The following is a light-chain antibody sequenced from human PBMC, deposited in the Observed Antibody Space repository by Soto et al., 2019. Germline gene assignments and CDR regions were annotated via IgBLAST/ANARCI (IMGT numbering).Light chain of an antibody. CDR2: LNSDGSH. CDR1: SGHSSYA. V-gene: IGLV4-69*01. J-gene: IGLJ2*01. Sequence: QAVVTQSPSASASLGASVKLTCTLSSGHSSYAIAWHQQQPEKGPRYLLNLNSDGSHNKGDGIPDRFSGSSSGAERYLTISSLQSEDEADYYCQTWGTGIRVFGGGTKVTVL. CDR3: QTWGTGIRV.